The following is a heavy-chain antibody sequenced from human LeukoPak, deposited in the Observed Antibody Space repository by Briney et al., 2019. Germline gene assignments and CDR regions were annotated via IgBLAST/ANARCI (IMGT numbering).Heavy chain of an antibody. Sequence: SETLSLTCSVSGASISSHYWSWIRQPPGKGLEWIGYIHYSGSTNCNPSLKSRVTISLDTSKNQFSLKLTSVTAADTAVYYCPRAGTVFNTRGAYWGQGPLVTVS. CDR1: GASISSHY. J-gene: IGHJ4*02. V-gene: IGHV4-59*11. CDR3: PRAGTVFNTRGAY. D-gene: IGHD2-2*02. CDR2: IHYSGST.